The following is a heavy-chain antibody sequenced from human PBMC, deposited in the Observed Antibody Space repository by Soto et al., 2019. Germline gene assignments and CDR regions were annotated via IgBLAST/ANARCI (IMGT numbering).Heavy chain of an antibody. CDR1: GFNFSNYW. Sequence: PGGSLRLSCAASGFNFSNYWMTWVRQAPGKGLEWVANIKQDGSEKYYVDSVKGRSTVSRDNAKNSVYLQLSSLRAEDSAVYYCRREEYDDWGQGTLVTVSS. CDR3: RREEYDD. V-gene: IGHV3-7*01. D-gene: IGHD1-26*01. CDR2: IKQDGSEK. J-gene: IGHJ4*02.